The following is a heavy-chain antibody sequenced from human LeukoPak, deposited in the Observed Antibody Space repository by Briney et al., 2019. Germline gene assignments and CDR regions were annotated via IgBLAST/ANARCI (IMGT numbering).Heavy chain of an antibody. Sequence: GGSLRLPCAASGFTFSSYAMSWVRQAPGKGLEWVSAISGSGGSTYYADSVKGRFTISRDNSKNTLYLQMNSLRAEDTAVYYCAKRPRIVGVTGAFDIWGQGTMVTVSS. J-gene: IGHJ3*02. CDR3: AKRPRIVGVTGAFDI. CDR1: GFTFSSYA. D-gene: IGHD1-26*01. CDR2: ISGSGGST. V-gene: IGHV3-23*01.